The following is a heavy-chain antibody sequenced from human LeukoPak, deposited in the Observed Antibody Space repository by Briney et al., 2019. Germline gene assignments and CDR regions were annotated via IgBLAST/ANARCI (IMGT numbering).Heavy chain of an antibody. CDR2: IIPILGIA. Sequence: SVKVSCRASGYTFTGYYMHWVRQAPGQGLEWMGRIIPILGIANYAQKFQGRVTITADKSTSTAYMELSSLRSEDTAVYYCARSYIVGAAIDYWGQGTLVTVSS. V-gene: IGHV1-69*02. J-gene: IGHJ4*02. CDR3: ARSYIVGAAIDY. D-gene: IGHD1-26*01. CDR1: GYTFTGYY.